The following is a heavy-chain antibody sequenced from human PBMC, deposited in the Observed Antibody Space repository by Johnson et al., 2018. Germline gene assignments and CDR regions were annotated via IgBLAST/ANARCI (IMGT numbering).Heavy chain of an antibody. V-gene: IGHV3-30*18. D-gene: IGHD2-15*01. J-gene: IGHJ3*02. CDR1: GFIFSSYG. CDR2: ISYDGSDK. CDR3: AKGKYSATQHDVFDI. Sequence: QVQLVESGGGVVQPGRSLRLSCAASGFIFSSYGMHWVRQAPGKGLEWVALISYDGSDKYYTDSVRGRFTISRDNSKNTLFLELNSLRAADTAVYYCAKGKYSATQHDVFDIWGQGTMVTVSS.